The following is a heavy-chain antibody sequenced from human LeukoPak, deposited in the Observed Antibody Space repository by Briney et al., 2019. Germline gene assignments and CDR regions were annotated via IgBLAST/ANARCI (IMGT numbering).Heavy chain of an antibody. D-gene: IGHD3-16*02. CDR3: ARGDWGSYRYPYYFDY. CDR2: INWSGGST. J-gene: IGHJ4*02. V-gene: IGHV3-20*04. CDR1: GFTFDDYG. Sequence: GGSLRLSCAASGFTFDDYGMSWVRQAPGKGLEWVSGINWSGGSTGYADSVKGRFTISRDNAKNSLYLQMNSLRAEDTALYYCARGDWGSYRYPYYFDYWGQGTLVTVSS.